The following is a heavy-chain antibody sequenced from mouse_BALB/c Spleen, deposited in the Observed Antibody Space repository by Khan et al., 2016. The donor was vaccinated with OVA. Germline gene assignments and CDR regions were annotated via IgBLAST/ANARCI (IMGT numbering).Heavy chain of an antibody. V-gene: IGHV5-9-1*01. D-gene: IGHD1-1*01. CDR2: IRNGDNYT. J-gene: IGHJ1*01. Sequence: EVMLVESGGGLVKPGGSLKLSCAASRFTFSSYAMSWVRQTPEKRLEWVATIRNGDNYTYYPDSVKGRFTISRDNAKNTLFLQMSSLRSEDTARDYCTRPPITTVVATSYVFFDVWGAGTTVTVSS. CDR3: TRPPITTVVATSYVFFDV. CDR1: RFTFSSYA.